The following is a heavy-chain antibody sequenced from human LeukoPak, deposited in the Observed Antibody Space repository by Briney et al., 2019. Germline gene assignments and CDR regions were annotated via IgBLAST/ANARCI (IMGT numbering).Heavy chain of an antibody. J-gene: IGHJ5*02. D-gene: IGHD3-3*01. V-gene: IGHV4-34*01. Sequence: SETLSLTCAVYGGSFSGYYWSWIRQPPGKGLEWIGEINHSRSTNYNPSLKSRVTISVDTSKNQFSLKLSSVTAADTAVYHCARGGTIFGVALPRLNWFDPWGQGTLVTVSS. CDR3: ARGGTIFGVALPRLNWFDP. CDR1: GGSFSGYY. CDR2: INHSRST.